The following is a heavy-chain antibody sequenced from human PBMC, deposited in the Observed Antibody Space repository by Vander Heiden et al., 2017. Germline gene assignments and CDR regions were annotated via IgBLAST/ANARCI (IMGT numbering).Heavy chain of an antibody. J-gene: IGHJ6*02. D-gene: IGHD3-16*01. CDR2: INSDGSST. V-gene: IGHV3-74*01. CDR3: ARELYDTYGMDV. Sequence: EVQLVESGGGLVQPGGSLRLSCAASGFPFRSYWMHWVRQAPGKGLVWVSRINSDGSSTSYADSVKGRFTISRDNAKNTLYLQMNSLRAEDTAVYYCARELYDTYGMDVWGQGTTVTVSS. CDR1: GFPFRSYW.